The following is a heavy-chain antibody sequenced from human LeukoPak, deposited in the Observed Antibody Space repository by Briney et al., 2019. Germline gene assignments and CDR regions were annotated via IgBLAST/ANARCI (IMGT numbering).Heavy chain of an antibody. J-gene: IGHJ5*02. CDR2: ISAYNGNT. CDR3: ARQSKAYCSSTSCYKGLDP. Sequence: ASVKVSCKASGGTFSSYAISWVRQAPGQGLEWMGWISAYNGNTNYAQKLQGRVTMTTDTSTSTAYMELRSLRSDDTAVYYCARQSKAYCSSTSCYKGLDPWGQGTLVTVSS. V-gene: IGHV1-18*01. CDR1: GGTFSSYA. D-gene: IGHD2-2*02.